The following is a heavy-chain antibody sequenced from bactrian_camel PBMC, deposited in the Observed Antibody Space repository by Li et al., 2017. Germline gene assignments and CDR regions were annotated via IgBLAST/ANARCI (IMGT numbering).Heavy chain of an antibody. V-gene: IGHV3S53*01. Sequence: HVQLVESGGGSVQTGGSLKLSCASSGTHSTYCMAWFRQAPGKEREGVAVIDSEGTTKYADTVKGRFTISKDNAKNTVYLQMNSLKPEDTAMYYCTADEGCTPYGFGYWGQGTQVTVS. J-gene: IGHJ6*01. CDR1: GTHSTYC. CDR3: TADEGCTPYGFGY. D-gene: IGHD3*01. CDR2: IDSEGTT.